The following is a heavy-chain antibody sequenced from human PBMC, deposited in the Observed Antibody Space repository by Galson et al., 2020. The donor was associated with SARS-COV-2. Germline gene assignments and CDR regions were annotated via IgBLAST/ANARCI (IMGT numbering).Heavy chain of an antibody. D-gene: IGHD2-15*01. J-gene: IGHJ2*01. CDR2: VYYSGGRT. Sequence: SQTLSLTCTVSGVSNGTYYWNWMRQPPGKGLEWIGYVYYSGGRTKYNPSLKSRVALSVDTSTNYSSLKLSSVTAADTAVYYCARLPDSWPGHVDLWGRGTLVTVSS. CDR3: ARLPDSWPGHVDL. V-gene: IGHV4-59*08. CDR1: GVSNGTYY.